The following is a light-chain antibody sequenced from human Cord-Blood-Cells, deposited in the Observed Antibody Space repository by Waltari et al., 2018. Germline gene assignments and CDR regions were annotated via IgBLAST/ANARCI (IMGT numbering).Light chain of an antibody. Sequence: AIRMTQSPSSLSASTGDRVTIPCRASQGISSYLDWYQQKPGKAPKLLIYAASTLQSGVTSRFSGSGSGTDFTLTISCLQSEDFATYYCQQYYSYPLFGGGTKVEIK. CDR3: QQYYSYPL. CDR2: AAS. V-gene: IGKV1-8*01. J-gene: IGKJ4*01. CDR1: QGISSY.